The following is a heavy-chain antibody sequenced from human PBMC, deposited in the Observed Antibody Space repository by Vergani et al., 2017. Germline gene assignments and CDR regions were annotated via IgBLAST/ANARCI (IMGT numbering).Heavy chain of an antibody. Sequence: QVQLVQSGAEVKKPGSSVKVSCKASGGTFSSYAISWVRQAPGQGLEWMGRIIPILGIANYAQKFQGRVPITADKSTSTAYMELSSLRSEDTAVYYCARDLGTRELDGMDVWGQGTTVTVSS. CDR2: IIPILGIA. V-gene: IGHV1-69*04. D-gene: IGHD1-7*01. CDR1: GGTFSSYA. J-gene: IGHJ6*02. CDR3: ARDLGTRELDGMDV.